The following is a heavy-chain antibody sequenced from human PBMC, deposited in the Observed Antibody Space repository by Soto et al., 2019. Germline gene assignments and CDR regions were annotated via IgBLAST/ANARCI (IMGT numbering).Heavy chain of an antibody. CDR1: GYPVTAYY. CDR3: ARGGGVGVAGSAAFDM. CDR2: INPATGAA. D-gene: IGHD3-3*01. Sequence: QLHLVQSGAVVKKPGASVTVSCSASGYPVTAYYMHWVRQAPGRGLEWMGGINPATGAAKYTQTFQGRVTRTRDTSTSTVFMELGGLTSEATAVFSCARGGGVGVAGSAAFDMWGQGTLVTVSS. J-gene: IGHJ3*02. V-gene: IGHV1-2*02.